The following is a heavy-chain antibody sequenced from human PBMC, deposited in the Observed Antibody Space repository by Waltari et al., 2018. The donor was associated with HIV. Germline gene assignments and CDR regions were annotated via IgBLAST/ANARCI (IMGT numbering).Heavy chain of an antibody. D-gene: IGHD1-1*01. Sequence: QVQLQQWGAGLLKPSETLSLTCAVYGGSFSGYYWSWIRQPPGKGLEWIGEINHMGGTNCTPSLKRRGTISVDTSKNQFSLELSAVTAADTAVDYCARGESRDWNYSYYYGMDVWGQGTTVTVSS. J-gene: IGHJ6*02. CDR3: ARGESRDWNYSYYYGMDV. V-gene: IGHV4-34*01. CDR1: GGSFSGYY. CDR2: INHMGGT.